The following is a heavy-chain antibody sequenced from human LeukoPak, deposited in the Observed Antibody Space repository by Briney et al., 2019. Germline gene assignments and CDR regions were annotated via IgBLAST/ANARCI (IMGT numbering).Heavy chain of an antibody. CDR1: GGSFSGYY. D-gene: IGHD6-19*01. Sequence: PSDTLSLTCAVYGGSFSGYYWSWIRQPAGKGLEWIGRIYNSGNTNYNPSLKSRVTMSVDTSKNQFSLKMSSVTAADTAVYYCARGPYTSGWFSLDYWGQGTLVTVSS. CDR3: ARGPYTSGWFSLDY. CDR2: IYNSGNT. V-gene: IGHV4-59*10. J-gene: IGHJ4*02.